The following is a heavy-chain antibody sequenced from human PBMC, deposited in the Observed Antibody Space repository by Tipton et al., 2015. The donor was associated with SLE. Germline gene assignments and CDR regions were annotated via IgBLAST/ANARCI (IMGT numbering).Heavy chain of an antibody. Sequence: TLSLTCTVSGGSISSSRYYWAWIRQPPGKGLQWIGDMYYSGTTNYNSSLKSRVSISVDTSESQFSLKLSSVTAADTALYYCARSVRVWGQGTLVTVSS. D-gene: IGHD5/OR15-5a*01. CDR1: GGSISSSRYY. V-gene: IGHV4-39*07. CDR2: MYYSGTT. J-gene: IGHJ4*02. CDR3: ARSVRV.